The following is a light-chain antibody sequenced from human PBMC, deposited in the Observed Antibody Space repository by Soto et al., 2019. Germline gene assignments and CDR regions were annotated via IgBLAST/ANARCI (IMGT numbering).Light chain of an antibody. V-gene: IGKV1-5*03. CDR1: QTISSW. Sequence: DIQMTQSPSTLSASVGDRITIACRASQTISSWLAWYQQKPGKAPKLLIYKASSLESGVSSRHSGSGSGTEFTLTINSLQPDDFATYYCQQYDSYPWTFGQGTKVEI. J-gene: IGKJ1*01. CDR2: KAS. CDR3: QQYDSYPWT.